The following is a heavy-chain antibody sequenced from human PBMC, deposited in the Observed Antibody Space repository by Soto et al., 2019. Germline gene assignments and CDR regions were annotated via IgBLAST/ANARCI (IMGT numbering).Heavy chain of an antibody. J-gene: IGHJ6*03. Sequence: GGSLRLSCAASGFTFSDHYMDWVRQAPGKGLEWVGRTRNKANSYTTEYAASVKGRFTISRDDSKNSLYLQMNSLKTEDTAVYYCARVAVEWLRYYYYMDVWGKGTTVTVSS. V-gene: IGHV3-72*01. D-gene: IGHD5-12*01. CDR2: TRNKANSYTT. CDR1: GFTFSDHY. CDR3: ARVAVEWLRYYYYMDV.